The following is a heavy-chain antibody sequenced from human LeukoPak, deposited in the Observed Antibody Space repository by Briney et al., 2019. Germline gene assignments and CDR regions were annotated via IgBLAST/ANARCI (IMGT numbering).Heavy chain of an antibody. J-gene: IGHJ4*02. CDR2: IIPIFGTA. CDR1: GGTFSSYA. CDR3: ARRKERGYSGYDSPFDY. D-gene: IGHD5-12*01. V-gene: IGHV1-69*01. Sequence: GSSVKVSCKASGGTFSSYAISWVRQAPGQGLEWMGGIIPIFGTASYAQKFQGRVTITADESTSTAYMELSSLRSEDTAVYYCARRKERGYSGYDSPFDYWGQGTLVTVSS.